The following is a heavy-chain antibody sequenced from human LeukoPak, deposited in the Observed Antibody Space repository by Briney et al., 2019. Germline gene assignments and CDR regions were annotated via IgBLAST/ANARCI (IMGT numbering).Heavy chain of an antibody. CDR1: GFTFXSYS. V-gene: IGHV3-21*01. Sequence: PGGSLRLSCAASGFTFXSYSMHWVRQAPGKGLEWVSSISDSSTYIYYADSVKGRFTISRDNAKNSLYLRMNSLRAEDTAMYYCASPALGQVTMKPWGQGTLVTVSS. D-gene: IGHD3-22*01. CDR3: ASPALGQVTMKP. CDR2: ISDSSTYI. J-gene: IGHJ5*02.